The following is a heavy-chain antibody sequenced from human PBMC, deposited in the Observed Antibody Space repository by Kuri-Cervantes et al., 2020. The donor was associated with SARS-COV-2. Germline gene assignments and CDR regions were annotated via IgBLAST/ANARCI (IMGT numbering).Heavy chain of an antibody. CDR2: IDNAASNT. Sequence: GESLKISCAASGLTFSTFAIGWVRQAPGKGLEWVSFIDNAASNTYYADFVKGRFTISRDSSTNMVSLQMNSLRGDDTAVYYCAKDLYESGGYTWAYWGQGTRVTVSS. CDR3: AKDLYESGGYTWAY. CDR1: GLTFSTFA. D-gene: IGHD3-22*01. J-gene: IGHJ4*02. V-gene: IGHV3-23*03.